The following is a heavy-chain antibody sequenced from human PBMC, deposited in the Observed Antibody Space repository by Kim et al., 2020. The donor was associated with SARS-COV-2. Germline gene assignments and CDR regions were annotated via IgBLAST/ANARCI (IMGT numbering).Heavy chain of an antibody. CDR3: AKNPIRGVPSCFDY. J-gene: IGHJ4*02. D-gene: IGHD3-10*01. CDR1: GGSISGYY. V-gene: IGHV4-59*08. Sequence: SETLSLTCTVSGGSISGYYWSWIRQPPGKGLEWIGYIYYSGSTNYNPSLKSRVTMSLDTSKNQFSLRLSSVTAADTAVYYCAKNPIRGVPSCFDYWGQGTLVTVSS. CDR2: IYYSGST.